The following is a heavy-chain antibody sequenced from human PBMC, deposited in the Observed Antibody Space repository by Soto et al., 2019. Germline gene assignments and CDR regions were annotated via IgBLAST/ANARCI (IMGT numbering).Heavy chain of an antibody. CDR3: GRGPAGLAVAGFDAFDI. CDR1: GYTSNSYD. D-gene: IGHD6-19*01. J-gene: IGHJ3*02. CDR2: MNPNSGNT. V-gene: IGHV1-8*01. Sequence: GASVKVSCKASGYTSNSYDINWVRQATGQGLEWMGWMNPNSGNTGYGQKFQGRVTMTRNTSISTAYMELSSLRSADTAVYYCGRGPAGLAVAGFDAFDIWGQGTMVTVSS.